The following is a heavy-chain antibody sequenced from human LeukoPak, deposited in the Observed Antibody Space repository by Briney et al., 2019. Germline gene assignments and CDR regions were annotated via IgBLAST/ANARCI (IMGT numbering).Heavy chain of an antibody. J-gene: IGHJ6*03. CDR3: ARDYFGVVDYYMDV. V-gene: IGHV3-21*04. CDR1: GFTFSSYS. Sequence: GGSLRLSCAASGFTFSSYSMNWVRQAPGKGLEWVSSISSSSSYIYYADSVKGRFTISRDNAKNSLYLQMNSLRAEDTAVYYCARDYFGVVDYYMDVWGKGTTVTVSS. CDR2: ISSSSSYI. D-gene: IGHD3-3*01.